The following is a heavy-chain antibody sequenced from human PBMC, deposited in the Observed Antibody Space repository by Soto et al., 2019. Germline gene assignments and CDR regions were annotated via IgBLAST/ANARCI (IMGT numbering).Heavy chain of an antibody. CDR3: ANNIIAVAGSFDY. V-gene: IGHV3-23*01. J-gene: IGHJ4*02. Sequence: VQLLESGGGLVQPGGSLRLSCAASGFTFSSYAMSWVRQAPGKGLEWVSAISASGGGTYYADSVKGRFTISRDNSKNTLYLQMNSLRAEDTAVYYCANNIIAVAGSFDYWGQGTLVTVSS. CDR2: ISASGGGT. D-gene: IGHD6-19*01. CDR1: GFTFSSYA.